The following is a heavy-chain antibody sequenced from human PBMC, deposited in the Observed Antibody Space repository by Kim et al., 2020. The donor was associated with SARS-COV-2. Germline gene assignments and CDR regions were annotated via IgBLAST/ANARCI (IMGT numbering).Heavy chain of an antibody. CDR3: ASGGNGGYNRKSRPFDY. Sequence: LKSRVTISVDTSKNQFSLKLSSVTAADTAVYYCASGGNGGYNRKSRPFDYWGQGTLVTVSS. V-gene: IGHV4-59*09. D-gene: IGHD5-12*01. J-gene: IGHJ4*02.